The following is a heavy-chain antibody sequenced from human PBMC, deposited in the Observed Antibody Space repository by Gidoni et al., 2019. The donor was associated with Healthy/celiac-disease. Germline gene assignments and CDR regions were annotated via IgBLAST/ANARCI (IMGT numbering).Heavy chain of an antibody. CDR2: ISHSEST. Sequence: QVQLQQWGAGLLKPSETLSLTCAVYGGSFSGYYWSWIRQPPGKGLEWIGEISHSESTNYTPSLKSRVTISVDTSKTQFSLKLSSLTAADTAVYYCARLRWHIAYYYYGMDVWGQGTTVTVSS. V-gene: IGHV4-34*01. CDR1: GGSFSGYY. D-gene: IGHD2-21*01. CDR3: ARLRWHIAYYYYGMDV. J-gene: IGHJ6*02.